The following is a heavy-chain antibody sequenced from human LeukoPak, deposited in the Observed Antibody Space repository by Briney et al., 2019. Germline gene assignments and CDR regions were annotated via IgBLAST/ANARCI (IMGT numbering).Heavy chain of an antibody. CDR3: TRSSSGWYSDY. CDR2: IRSKAYGGTT. J-gene: IGHJ4*02. CDR1: GFTFGDYG. V-gene: IGHV3-49*04. D-gene: IGHD6-19*01. Sequence: PGRSLRLSCTASGFTFGDYGMSWVRQAPGKGLEWVGFIRSKAYGGTTENAASVKGRFIISRDDFKSIAYLQMNSLKTEDTAVYYCTRSSSGWYSDYWGQGTLVTVSS.